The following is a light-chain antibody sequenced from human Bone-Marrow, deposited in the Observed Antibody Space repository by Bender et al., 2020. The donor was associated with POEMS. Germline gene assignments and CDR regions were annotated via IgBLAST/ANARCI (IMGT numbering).Light chain of an antibody. CDR2: EVT. Sequence: QSALTQPASVSGSPGQSITISCTGTSSDVGGHDYVSWYQQHPGKVPQLVIYEVTQRPSGVPDRFSGSKSGNTASLTVSGLQAEDEADYYCQSYHTRLSVVVF. CDR1: SSDVGGHDY. V-gene: IGLV2-8*01. J-gene: IGLJ1*01. CDR3: QSYHTRLSVVV.